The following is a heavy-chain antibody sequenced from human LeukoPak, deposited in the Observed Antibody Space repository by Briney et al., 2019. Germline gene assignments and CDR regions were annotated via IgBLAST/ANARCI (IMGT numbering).Heavy chain of an antibody. V-gene: IGHV3-7*01. CDR2: IKHDGSEK. D-gene: IGHD3-3*01. Sequence: GGSLRLSCAASGLIFTNYFMSWVRQAPGKGLEWVASIKHDGSEKYYVDSVRGRFTISRDNTMNSLYLQMSSLRAEDTAVYYCATDRGWRTSGYYLYYFEYWGQGTLVTYSS. CDR1: GLIFTNYF. CDR3: ATDRGWRTSGYYLYYFEY. J-gene: IGHJ4*02.